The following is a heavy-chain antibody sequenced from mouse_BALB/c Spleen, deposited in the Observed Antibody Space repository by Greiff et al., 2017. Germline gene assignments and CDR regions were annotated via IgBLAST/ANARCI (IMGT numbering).Heavy chain of an antibody. V-gene: IGHV3-8*02. CDR1: GDSITSGY. CDR2: ISYSGST. J-gene: IGHJ4*01. D-gene: IGHD2-1*01. CDR3: ARLYGNLYAMDY. Sequence: EVKLVESGPSLVKPSQTLSLTCSVTGDSITSGYWNWIRKFPGNKLEYMGYISYSGSTYYNPSLKSRISITRDTSKNQYYLQLNSVTTEDTATYYCARLYGNLYAMDYWGQGTSVTVSS.